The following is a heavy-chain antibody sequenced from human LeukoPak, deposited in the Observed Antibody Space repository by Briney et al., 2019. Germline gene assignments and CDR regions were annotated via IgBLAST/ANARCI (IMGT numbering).Heavy chain of an antibody. CDR2: TQYDESIK. CDR1: GFTFSNYG. V-gene: IGHV3-30*02. D-gene: IGHD2-2*01. Sequence: GGSLRLSCAASGFTFSNYGMHWVRQAPGKGLEWVSFTQYDESIKYYADSVKGRFTISRDNSKNTLYLQMHSLRAKDTAVYYCAKDRCSSTSCPNWFDPWGQGTLVTVSS. CDR3: AKDRCSSTSCPNWFDP. J-gene: IGHJ5*02.